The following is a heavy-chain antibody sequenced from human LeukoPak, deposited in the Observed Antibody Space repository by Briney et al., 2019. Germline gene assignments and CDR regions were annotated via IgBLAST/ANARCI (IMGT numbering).Heavy chain of an antibody. CDR3: ARLGYGEDY. Sequence: PSETLSLTCTVSGGSISSYYWSWIRQPPGKGLEWIGYIYYSGSTYYNPSLKSRVTISVDTSKNQFSLKLSSVTAADTAVYYCARLGYGEDYWGQGTLVTVSS. J-gene: IGHJ4*02. V-gene: IGHV4-59*12. CDR2: IYYSGST. D-gene: IGHD4-17*01. CDR1: GGSISSYY.